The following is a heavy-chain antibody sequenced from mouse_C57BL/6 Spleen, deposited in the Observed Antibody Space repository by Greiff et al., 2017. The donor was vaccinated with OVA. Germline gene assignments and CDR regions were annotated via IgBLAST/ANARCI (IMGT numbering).Heavy chain of an antibody. CDR1: GYTFTDYY. CDR2: INPYNGGT. D-gene: IGHD5-1*01. V-gene: IGHV1-19*01. Sequence: EVQLQQSGPVLVKPGASVKMSCKASGYTFTDYYMNWVKQSHGKSLEWIGVINPYNGGTSYNLKFKGKATLTVDKSSSTAYMELNSLTSEDSAVYYCARETYDYYAMDYWGQGTSVTVSS. CDR3: ARETYDYYAMDY. J-gene: IGHJ4*01.